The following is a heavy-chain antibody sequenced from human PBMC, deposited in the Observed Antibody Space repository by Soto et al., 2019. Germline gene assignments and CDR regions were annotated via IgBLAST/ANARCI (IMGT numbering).Heavy chain of an antibody. CDR2: IDTSGNT. CDR3: ARYSNNWFQTEGMDV. CDR1: FDSITNYY. V-gene: IGHV4-4*07. J-gene: IGHJ6*02. Sequence: PSDTLFLTCSVTFDSITNYYWSWIRQPPGKGLEWIGRIDTSGNTNYNTSLKSRVTMSVDTSKKQFSLKLTSVTAADTAVYYCARYSNNWFQTEGMDVWGQGNTVS. D-gene: IGHD6-13*01.